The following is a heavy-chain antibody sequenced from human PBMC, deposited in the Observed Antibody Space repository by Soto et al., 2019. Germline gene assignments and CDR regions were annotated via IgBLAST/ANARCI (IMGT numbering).Heavy chain of an antibody. J-gene: IGHJ4*02. V-gene: IGHV3-48*01. D-gene: IGHD3-10*01. CDR1: GFTFSSYS. Sequence: EGSLRLACAASGFTFSSYSMKWVRQAPGKGLEWVSYISSSSSTIYYADSVKGRFTISRDNAKNSLYLQMNSLRAEDTAVYYCARDVLPLWFGALSSIYWGQGTLVTVSS. CDR2: ISSSSSTI. CDR3: ARDVLPLWFGALSSIY.